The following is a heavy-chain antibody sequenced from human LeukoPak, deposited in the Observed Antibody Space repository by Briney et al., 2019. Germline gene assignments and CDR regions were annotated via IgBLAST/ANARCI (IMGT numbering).Heavy chain of an antibody. Sequence: PGGSLRLSCAASGFTFSIYGMHWVRQAPGKGLEWVAVIWYDGSYKYYADSVKGRFSISRDNSKNTVSVQMNNLRADDTAVYYCAKNYGSGANHYGMDVWGQGTTVTVFS. CDR2: IWYDGSYK. D-gene: IGHD3-10*01. V-gene: IGHV3-33*06. CDR3: AKNYGSGANHYGMDV. J-gene: IGHJ6*02. CDR1: GFTFSIYG.